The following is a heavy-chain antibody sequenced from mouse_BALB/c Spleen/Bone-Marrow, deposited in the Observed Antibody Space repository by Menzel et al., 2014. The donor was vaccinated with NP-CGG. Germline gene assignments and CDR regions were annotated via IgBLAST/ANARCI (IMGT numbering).Heavy chain of an antibody. CDR2: INPSNGGT. J-gene: IGHJ3*01. Sequence: VQVVESGAELVKPGASVKLSCKASGYTFTSYYMYWVKRRPGQGLEWIGGINPSNGGTNFNEKFKSKATLTVDKSSSTAYMQLSSLTSEDSAVYYCTRSYYAKEGAWFAYWGQGTLVTVSA. D-gene: IGHD1-1*01. CDR3: TRSYYAKEGAWFAY. V-gene: IGHV1S81*02. CDR1: GYTFTSYY.